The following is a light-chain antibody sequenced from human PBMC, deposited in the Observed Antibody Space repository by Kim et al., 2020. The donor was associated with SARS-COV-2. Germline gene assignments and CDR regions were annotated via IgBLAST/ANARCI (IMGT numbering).Light chain of an antibody. CDR1: KLWETY. J-gene: IGLJ3*02. CDR2: QDT. CDR3: QTWDRYSVV. V-gene: IGLV3-1*01. Sequence: VSPGQTAKITCSRDKLWETYTSWYQQRPGQSPVVIIYQDTKRPSGIPGRFSGSNSGNTATLTISGTQAIDEAEYYCQTWDRYSVVFGGGTQLTVL.